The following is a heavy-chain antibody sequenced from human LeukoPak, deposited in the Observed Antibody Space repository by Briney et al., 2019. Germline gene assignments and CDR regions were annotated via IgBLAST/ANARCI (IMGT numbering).Heavy chain of an antibody. D-gene: IGHD4-17*01. CDR1: GGSISSSSYY. J-gene: IGHJ4*02. CDR3: ARDGHGDYLAADY. Sequence: SETLSLTCTVSGGSISSSSYYWGWIRQPPGKGLEWIGSIYYSGSTYYNPSLKSRVTISVDRSKNQFSLKLSSVTAADTAVYYCARDGHGDYLAADYWGQGTLVTVSS. V-gene: IGHV4-39*07. CDR2: IYYSGST.